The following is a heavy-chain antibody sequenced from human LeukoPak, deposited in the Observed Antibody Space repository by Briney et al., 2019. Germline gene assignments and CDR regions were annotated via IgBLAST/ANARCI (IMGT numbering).Heavy chain of an antibody. V-gene: IGHV4-39*01. CDR2: IYYSGST. Sequence: SETLSLTCTVSGGSISSSSYYWGWIRQPPGKGLEWIGSIYYSGSTYYNPSLKSRVTISVDTSKNQFSLKLSSVTAADTAVYYCATAEELRYFDWPLGPFDYWGQGTLVTVSS. CDR1: GGSISSSSYY. CDR3: ATAEELRYFDWPLGPFDY. J-gene: IGHJ4*02. D-gene: IGHD3-9*01.